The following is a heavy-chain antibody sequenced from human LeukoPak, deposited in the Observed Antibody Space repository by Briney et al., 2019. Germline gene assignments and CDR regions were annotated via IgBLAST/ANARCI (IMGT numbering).Heavy chain of an antibody. J-gene: IGHJ4*02. D-gene: IGHD6-19*01. CDR3: ARDLQQWLANTDY. CDR1: GYTFTGYY. CDR2: INPNSGGT. Sequence: ASVKVSCKASGYTFTGYYMRWVRQAPGQGLEWMGWINPNSGGTNYAQKFQGRVTMTRDTSISTAYMELSRLRSDDTAVYYCARDLQQWLANTDYWGQGTLVTVSS. V-gene: IGHV1-2*02.